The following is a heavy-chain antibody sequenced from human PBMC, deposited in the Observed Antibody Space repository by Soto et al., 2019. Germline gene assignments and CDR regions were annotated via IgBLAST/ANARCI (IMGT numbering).Heavy chain of an antibody. CDR2: IVVGSGNT. J-gene: IGHJ4*02. V-gene: IGHV1-58*02. CDR1: GFTFSHSA. Sequence: SVKVSCKASGFTFSHSAMQWVRQARGQSLEWIGWIVVGSGNTNYAQKFQERVTISWDMSTNTAYMELSSLRSEDTAVYYCARVLASRTRSPPPFDYWGQVTLVTVS. CDR3: ARVLASRTRSPPPFDY. D-gene: IGHD5-12*01.